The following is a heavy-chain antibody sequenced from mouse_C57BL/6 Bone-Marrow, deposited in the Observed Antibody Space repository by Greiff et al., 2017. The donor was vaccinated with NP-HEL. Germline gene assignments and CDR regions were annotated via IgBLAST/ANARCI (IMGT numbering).Heavy chain of an antibody. CDR2: ISDGGSYT. D-gene: IGHD2-9*01. CDR1: GFTFSSYA. Sequence: EVQLVESGGGLVKPGGSLKLSCAASGFTFSSYAMSWVRQTPEKRLEWVATISDGGSYTYYPDNVKGRFTISRDNAKNNLYLQMSHLKSEDTAMYYCATYYVYGADYWGQGTTLTVSS. CDR3: ATYYVYGADY. J-gene: IGHJ2*01. V-gene: IGHV5-4*01.